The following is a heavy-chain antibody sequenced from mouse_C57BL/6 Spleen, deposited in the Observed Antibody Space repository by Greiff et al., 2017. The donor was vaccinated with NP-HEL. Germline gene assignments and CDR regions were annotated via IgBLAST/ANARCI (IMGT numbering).Heavy chain of an antibody. CDR2: IDPSDSET. Sequence: VQLQQPGAELVRPGSSVKLSCKASGYTFTSYWMHWVKQRPIRGLEWIGNIDPSDSETHYNQKFKDKATLTVDKSSSTAYMQLSSLTSEDSAVYYCARGGTTVVPYAMDYWGQGTSVTVSS. D-gene: IGHD1-1*01. V-gene: IGHV1-52*01. CDR3: ARGGTTVVPYAMDY. J-gene: IGHJ4*01. CDR1: GYTFTSYW.